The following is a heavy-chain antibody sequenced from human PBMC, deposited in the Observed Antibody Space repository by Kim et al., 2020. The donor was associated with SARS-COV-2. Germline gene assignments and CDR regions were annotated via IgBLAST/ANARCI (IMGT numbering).Heavy chain of an antibody. CDR1: GGSIISGAHN. J-gene: IGHJ5*01. CDR2: LHHDGAT. Sequence: SETLSLTCTVSGGSIISGAHNWDWIRQPPGKGLEWIGSLHHDGATYYNPSVKSRVTMSVDTSNDLFSLKLKFVTAADTAVYYCARRNKVPGVWSAYADSWGQGSLVTVSS. V-gene: IGHV4-39*01. CDR3: ARRNKVPGVWSAYADS. D-gene: IGHD3-3*01.